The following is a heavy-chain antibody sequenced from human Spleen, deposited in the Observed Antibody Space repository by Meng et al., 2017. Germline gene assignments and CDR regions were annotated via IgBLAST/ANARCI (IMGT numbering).Heavy chain of an antibody. CDR1: GYTLTSYA. CDR2: IDTKTGSP. Sequence: QVQLVRSGSELRQPGASVKVSCKASGYTLTSYAINWLRQAPGQGLEWMGWIDTKTGSPRYAQGFKGRLAFSSDTSVSTAYLEISGLKADDTAVYYCTRDGYSDCSRTSCFDYWGQGTLVTVSS. CDR3: TRDGYSDCSRTSCFDY. V-gene: IGHV7-4-1*02. J-gene: IGHJ4*02. D-gene: IGHD2-2*01.